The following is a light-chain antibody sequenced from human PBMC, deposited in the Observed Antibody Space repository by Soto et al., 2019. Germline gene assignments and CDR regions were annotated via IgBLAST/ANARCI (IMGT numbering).Light chain of an antibody. CDR3: HQSYSTPYT. J-gene: IGKJ2*01. Sequence: DIQMTQSPSSLSASLGDRITITCRASQSISSYLNWYQQRPGKAPNLLIYAASSLRSGVPSRFSGRGSGTEFTLTISSLTPEDVATYYCHQSYSTPYTFGQGTKVDIK. CDR1: QSISSY. V-gene: IGKV1-39*01. CDR2: AAS.